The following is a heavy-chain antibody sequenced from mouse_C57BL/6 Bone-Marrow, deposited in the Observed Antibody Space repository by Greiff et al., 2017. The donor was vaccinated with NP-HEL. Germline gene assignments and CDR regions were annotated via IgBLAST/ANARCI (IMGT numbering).Heavy chain of an antibody. CDR2: IWSGGST. J-gene: IGHJ4*01. V-gene: IGHV2-2*01. CDR1: GFSLTSYG. CDR3: ARRDNQYYYAMDY. Sequence: VKLMESGPGLVQPSQSLSITCTVSGFSLTSYGVHWVRQSPGKGLEWLGVIWSGGSTDYNAAFISRLSISKDNSKSQVFFKMNSLQADDTAIYYCARRDNQYYYAMDYWGQGTSVTVSS. D-gene: IGHD1-3*01.